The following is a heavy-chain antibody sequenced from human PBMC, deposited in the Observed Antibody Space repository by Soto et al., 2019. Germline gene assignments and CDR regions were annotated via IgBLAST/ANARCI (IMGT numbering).Heavy chain of an antibody. J-gene: IGHJ4*02. D-gene: IGHD2-21*02. Sequence: EVQLVESGGGLGQPGGSLRLSCAASGFTFSSYTMNWVRQAPGKGLEWVSYISTSSNTIYYADSVKGRFTISRDNAKNSLYLQMNSLRDEDTAMYYCARSGVTTIDYWGQGTLVIVS. CDR1: GFTFSSYT. CDR3: ARSGVTTIDY. CDR2: ISTSSNTI. V-gene: IGHV3-48*02.